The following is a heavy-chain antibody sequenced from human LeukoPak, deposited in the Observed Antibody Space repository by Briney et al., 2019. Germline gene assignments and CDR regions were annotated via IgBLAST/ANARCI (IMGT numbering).Heavy chain of an antibody. CDR2: ISSTGGST. CDR3: ARGSGTHYYHYSMDV. CDR1: GFTFDNYA. J-gene: IGHJ6*02. V-gene: IGHV3-64*01. Sequence: QPGGSLRLSCAASGFTFDNYALHWVRQAPGKGLEYVSGISSTGGSTTFANTVKDRFTISRDNSKNTLYLQMGSLRAEDMAVYYCARGSGTHYYHYSMDVWGQGTTVTVSS. D-gene: IGHD3-10*01.